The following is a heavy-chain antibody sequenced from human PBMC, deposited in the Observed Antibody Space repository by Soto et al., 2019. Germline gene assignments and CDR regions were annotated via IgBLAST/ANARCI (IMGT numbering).Heavy chain of an antibody. CDR2: IIPIFGTA. V-gene: IGHV1-69*13. D-gene: IGHD5-12*01. CDR1: GGTFSSYA. J-gene: IGHJ6*02. CDR3: ARDAPRGYSRFTTRAYDYYGMDV. Sequence: SVKVSCKASGGTFSSYAISWVRQAPGQGLEWMGGIIPIFGTANYAQKFQGRVTITANEYTSTAYMELSSLRSEDTAVYYCARDAPRGYSRFTTRAYDYYGMDVLGQGITVTV.